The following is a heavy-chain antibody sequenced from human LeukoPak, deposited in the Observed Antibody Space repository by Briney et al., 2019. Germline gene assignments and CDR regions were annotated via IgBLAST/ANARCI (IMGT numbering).Heavy chain of an antibody. CDR3: ARTTDWGSPAYSDY. Sequence: SETLSLTCTVSGYSISSGFYWGWIRQPPGKGLEWIGYMSYIGITNYNPSLKSRVTISVDRSKNQVSLKLTSLTAADTAVYYCARTTDWGSPAYSDYWGQGTLVTVSS. D-gene: IGHD7-27*01. CDR2: MSYIGIT. J-gene: IGHJ4*02. CDR1: GYSISSGFY. V-gene: IGHV4-38-2*02.